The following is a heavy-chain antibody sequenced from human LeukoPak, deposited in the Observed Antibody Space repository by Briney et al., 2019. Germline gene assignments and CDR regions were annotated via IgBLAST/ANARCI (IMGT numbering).Heavy chain of an antibody. V-gene: IGHV3-30-3*01. CDR3: ARDFSYYYDSSGLFDY. Sequence: GGSLRLSCAASGFTFSSYAMHWVRQAPGKGLEWVAVISYDGSNKYYADSVKGRFTISRDNAKNSLYLQMNSLRAEDTAVYYCARDFSYYYDSSGLFDYWGQGTLVTVSS. D-gene: IGHD3-22*01. CDR1: GFTFSSYA. J-gene: IGHJ4*02. CDR2: ISYDGSNK.